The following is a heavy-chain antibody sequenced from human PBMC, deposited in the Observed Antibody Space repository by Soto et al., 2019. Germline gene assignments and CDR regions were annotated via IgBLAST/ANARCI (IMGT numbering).Heavy chain of an antibody. CDR2: ISGSGGTT. V-gene: IGHV3-23*01. CDR3: AKDKEGSGGSSYGLDV. J-gene: IGHJ6*02. CDR1: GFTFSTYA. Sequence: GGSLSLSCAASGFTFSTYAMSWVRPAPGKGLEWVSYISGSGGTTNYADSVKGRFTISRDSSRNTLYLQMSSLRAEDTAVYFCAKDKEGSGGSSYGLDVWGQGTPVTVSS.